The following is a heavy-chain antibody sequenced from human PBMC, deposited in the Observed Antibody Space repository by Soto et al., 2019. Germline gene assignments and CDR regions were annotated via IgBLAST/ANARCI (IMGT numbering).Heavy chain of an antibody. CDR3: ARAAPVVTDV. V-gene: IGHV4-30-4*01. CDR2: IDYSGST. D-gene: IGHD5-18*01. CDR1: GGSISSGDYY. Sequence: QVQLQESGPGLVKPSQTLSLTCTVSGGSISSGDYYWSWIRQPPGKGLEWIGYIDYSGSTYYNPSVKGRVTIPVDTSKNQLCLKLSSVTAADTAVYYCARAAPVVTDVWGQGTTVTVSS. J-gene: IGHJ6*02.